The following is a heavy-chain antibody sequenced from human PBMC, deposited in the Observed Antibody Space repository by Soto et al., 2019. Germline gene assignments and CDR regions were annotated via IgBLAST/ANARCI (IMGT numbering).Heavy chain of an antibody. V-gene: IGHV3-23*01. CDR3: ARRSSSWYLDY. CDR2: ISGSDGST. J-gene: IGHJ4*02. CDR1: GFTFSSYA. D-gene: IGHD6-13*01. Sequence: EVQLLESGGGLVQPGGSLRLSCAASGFTFSSYAMNWVRQAPGKGLEWVSVISGSDGSTYYADSVKGRFTISRDNSKNTRNLQMNSLRAEDTAVYYCARRSSSWYLDYWGKGTLVTVSS.